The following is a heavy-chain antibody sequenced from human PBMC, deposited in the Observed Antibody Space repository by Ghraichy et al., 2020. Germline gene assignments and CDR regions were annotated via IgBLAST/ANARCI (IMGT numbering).Heavy chain of an antibody. J-gene: IGHJ6*02. V-gene: IGHV1-18*01. Sequence: ASVKVSCKASGYTFTSYGISWVRQAPGQGLEWMGWISAYNGNTNYAQKLQGRVTMTTDTSTSTAYMELRSLRSDDTAVYYCARDPPLRCRSPIMDVWGQGTTVTVSS. D-gene: IGHD3-3*01. CDR1: GYTFTSYG. CDR2: ISAYNGNT. CDR3: ARDPPLRCRSPIMDV.